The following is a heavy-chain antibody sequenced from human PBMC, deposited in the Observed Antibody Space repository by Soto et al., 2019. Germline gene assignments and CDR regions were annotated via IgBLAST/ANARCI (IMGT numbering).Heavy chain of an antibody. J-gene: IGHJ4*02. Sequence: QVHLQQWGAGLLKPSETLSLTCAVYGGSFGGYYCSWIRQPPGKGLEWIGEINHSGSTNYNPSLKSRVIISVHTSKNQFSLKLSSVTAADTAVYYCARVPTGPMTIFGVLMTYYFDYWGQGTLVTVPS. D-gene: IGHD3-3*01. CDR2: INHSGST. CDR3: ARVPTGPMTIFGVLMTYYFDY. CDR1: GGSFGGYY. V-gene: IGHV4-34*01.